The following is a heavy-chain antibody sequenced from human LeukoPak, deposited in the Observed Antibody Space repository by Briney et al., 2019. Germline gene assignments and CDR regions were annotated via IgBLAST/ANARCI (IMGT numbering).Heavy chain of an antibody. Sequence: GGSLRLSCVASGFTFTGHSMHWVRQAPGKGLEWVAVVADDEKTIFYADSLKGRFTISRDNSKNTLYLQMNSLRAEDTAIYYCANPPTVTSFHYWGQGTLVTVSS. D-gene: IGHD4-11*01. CDR1: GFTFTGHS. J-gene: IGHJ4*02. CDR3: ANPPTVTSFHY. CDR2: VADDEKTI. V-gene: IGHV3-30*04.